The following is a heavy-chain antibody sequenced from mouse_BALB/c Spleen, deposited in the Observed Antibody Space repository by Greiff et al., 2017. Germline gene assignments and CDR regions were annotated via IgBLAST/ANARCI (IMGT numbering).Heavy chain of an antibody. CDR2: INPSNGRT. J-gene: IGHJ3*01. CDR3: ALGYYGSSYGFAY. D-gene: IGHD1-1*01. V-gene: IGHV1S81*02. Sequence: VQLQQSGPELVKPGASVKLSCKASGYTFTSYWMHWVKQRPGQGLEWIGEINPSNGRTNYNEKFKSKATLTVDKSSSTAYMQLSSLTSEDSAVYYCALGYYGSSYGFAYWGQGTLVTVSA. CDR1: GYTFTSYW.